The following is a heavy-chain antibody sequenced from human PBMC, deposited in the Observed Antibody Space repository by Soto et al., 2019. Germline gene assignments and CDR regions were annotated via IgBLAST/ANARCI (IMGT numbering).Heavy chain of an antibody. CDR2: IYHSGST. V-gene: IGHV4-30-2*01. D-gene: IGHD3-22*01. Sequence: QLQLQESGSGLVKPSQTLSLTCAVSGGSISSGGYSWSWIRQPPGKGLEWIGYIYHSGSTDYKPSLRSRVTISVDRSKNQFSLKLSSVTAADTAVYYCASMRVGYDGRGYDYWGQGALVTVSS. J-gene: IGHJ4*02. CDR3: ASMRVGYDGRGYDY. CDR1: GGSISSGGYS.